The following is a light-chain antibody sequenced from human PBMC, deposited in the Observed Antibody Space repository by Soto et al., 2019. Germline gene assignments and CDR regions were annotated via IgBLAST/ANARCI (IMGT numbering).Light chain of an antibody. CDR1: QSVSSSY. CDR2: GAS. CDR3: QQYGSSPYST. J-gene: IGKJ3*01. V-gene: IGKV3-20*01. Sequence: EIVLTQSPGTLSLSPGERATLSCRASQSVSSSYLAWYQQKPGQAPRLLIYGASSRATGIPDRFSGSGSGTDFTLTISRLEPEDFAVYYCQQYGSSPYSTFGPGTKVNIK.